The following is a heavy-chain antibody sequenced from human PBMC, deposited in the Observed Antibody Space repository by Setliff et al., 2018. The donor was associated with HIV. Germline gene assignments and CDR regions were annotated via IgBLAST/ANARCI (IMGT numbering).Heavy chain of an antibody. J-gene: IGHJ4*02. CDR3: ARGVDCGGDCYPDY. CDR2: IIPIFGTA. CDR1: GGTFSSYS. D-gene: IGHD2-21*01. Sequence: WASVKVSCKASGGTFSSYSISWVRQAPGQGLEWMGRIIPIFGTANYAQTFQGRVTITADKSTSTVHMEVRSLRSEDTAMYYCARGVDCGGDCYPDYWGQGTLVTVSS. V-gene: IGHV1-69*08.